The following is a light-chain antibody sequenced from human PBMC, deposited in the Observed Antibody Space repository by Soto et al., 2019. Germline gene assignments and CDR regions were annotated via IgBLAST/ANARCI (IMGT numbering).Light chain of an antibody. V-gene: IGKV3-11*01. CDR1: QSVSSY. CDR2: DAS. Sequence: EIVLTQSPATLSLSPGERATLSCRASQSVSSYLAWYQQKPGQAPRLLIYDASNRATGIPARFSGSGSGTDFTLTISIIEPEDFAVYYCQQRSNWPPWTFGQGTKVEIK. J-gene: IGKJ1*01. CDR3: QQRSNWPPWT.